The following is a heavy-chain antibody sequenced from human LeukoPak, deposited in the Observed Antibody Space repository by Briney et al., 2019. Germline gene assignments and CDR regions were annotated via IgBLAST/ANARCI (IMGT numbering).Heavy chain of an antibody. Sequence: VSAKVSCKASGYTFTSYYMHWVRQAPGQGLEWMGIINPSGGSTSYAQKFQGRVTMTRDTSTSTVYMELSSLRSEDTAVYYCARSGDCTNGVCYYYFDYWGQGTLVTVSS. CDR3: ARSGDCTNGVCYYYFDY. CDR1: GYTFTSYY. CDR2: INPSGGST. J-gene: IGHJ4*02. D-gene: IGHD2-8*01. V-gene: IGHV1-46*01.